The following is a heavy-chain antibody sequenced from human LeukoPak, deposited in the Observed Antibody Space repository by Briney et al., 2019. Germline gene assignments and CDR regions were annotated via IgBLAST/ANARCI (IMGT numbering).Heavy chain of an antibody. D-gene: IGHD3-9*01. J-gene: IGHJ5*02. V-gene: IGHV4-4*07. CDR3: ARGTYYDILTGDFNWFDP. Sequence: SETLSLTCTVSGGSISSYHWSWIRQPAGKGLEWVGRIYTSGNTNYNPSLKSRVTMSVDASKNQFSLNLISVTAADTAVYYCARGTYYDILTGDFNWFDPWGQGTLVTVSS. CDR1: GGSISSYH. CDR2: IYTSGNT.